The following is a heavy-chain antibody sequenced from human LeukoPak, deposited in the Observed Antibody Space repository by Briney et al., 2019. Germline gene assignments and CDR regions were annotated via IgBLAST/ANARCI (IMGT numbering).Heavy chain of an antibody. CDR2: IYYSGST. Sequence: SETLSLTCTVSGGSISSSGYYWGWIRQPPGKGLEWIGSIYYSGSTNYNPSLKSRVTISVDTSKNQFSLKLSSVTAADTAVYYCARGRGYIFFDYWGQGTLVTVSS. D-gene: IGHD6-25*01. CDR3: ARGRGYIFFDY. J-gene: IGHJ4*02. CDR1: GGSISSSGYY. V-gene: IGHV4-39*07.